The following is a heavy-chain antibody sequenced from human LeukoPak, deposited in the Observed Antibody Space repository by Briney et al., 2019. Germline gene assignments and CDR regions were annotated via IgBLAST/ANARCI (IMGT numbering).Heavy chain of an antibody. J-gene: IGHJ4*02. CDR3: ARDGSNFDPFDY. Sequence: GGSLRLSCAASGFTFSSHEMNWVRQAPGKGLEWVSYISGSGSSIDYTESVEGRFTISRDNARNSLYLQMNSLRAEDTAVYYCARDGSNFDPFDYWGQGTLATVSS. CDR2: ISGSGSSI. V-gene: IGHV3-48*03. D-gene: IGHD4-11*01. CDR1: GFTFSSHE.